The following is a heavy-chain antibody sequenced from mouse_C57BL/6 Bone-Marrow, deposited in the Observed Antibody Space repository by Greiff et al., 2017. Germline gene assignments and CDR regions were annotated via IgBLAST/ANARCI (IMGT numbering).Heavy chain of an antibody. CDR2: FYPGSGSI. J-gene: IGHJ4*01. Sequence: QVQLQQSGAELVKPGASVKLSCKASGYTFTEYTIHWVKQRSGQGLEWIGWFYPGSGSIKYNEKFKDKATLTADKSSSTVYMELSRLTSEAAAVYFCARHEEGTLNSYYAMDYWGQGTSVTVSS. CDR3: ARHEEGTLNSYYAMDY. V-gene: IGHV1-62-2*01. D-gene: IGHD1-3*01. CDR1: GYTFTEYT.